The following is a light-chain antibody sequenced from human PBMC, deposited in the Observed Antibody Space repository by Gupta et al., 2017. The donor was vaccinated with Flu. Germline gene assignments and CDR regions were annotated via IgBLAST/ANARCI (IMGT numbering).Light chain of an antibody. V-gene: IGLV3-25*03. Sequence: SSELTHTPSLSVSPGETGRIACGVDALSYEYTYWYQLTPGPAPVLVIFKDTERPSGIPERFSGSTSGTSVTLTISGVQAEDEAAYYCQSADNSGTDGVFGGGTKLTV. CDR2: KDT. CDR3: QSADNSGTDGV. J-gene: IGLJ2*01. CDR1: ALSYEY.